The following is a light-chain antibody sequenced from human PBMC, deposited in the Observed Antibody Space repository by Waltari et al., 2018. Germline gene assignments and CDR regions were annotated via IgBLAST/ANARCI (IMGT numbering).Light chain of an antibody. CDR3: QQYGSSPLT. Sequence: DIQMTQSPSSLSTSVGDRVTVTCRASQSISRYLNWYQQKPGKAPNLLIYRASSLHSGVPSRFNGSGSGTDFTLTISRLEPEDFAVYYCQQYGSSPLTFGGGTKVEIK. CDR1: QSISRY. J-gene: IGKJ4*01. CDR2: RAS. V-gene: IGKV1-39*01.